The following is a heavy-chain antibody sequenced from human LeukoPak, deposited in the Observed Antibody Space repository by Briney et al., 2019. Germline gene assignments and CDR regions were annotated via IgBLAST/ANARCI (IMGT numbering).Heavy chain of an antibody. V-gene: IGHV3-7*01. J-gene: IGHJ5*02. D-gene: IGHD3-3*01. CDR2: IKQDGSEK. CDR3: AREAFRPYYDFWSGYSWFDP. CDR1: GFTFSSYW. Sequence: GGSLRLSCAASGFTFSSYWMSWVRQAPGKGLEWVANIKQDGSEKYYVDSVKGRFTISRDNAKNSLYLQMNSLRAEDTAVYYCAREAFRPYYDFWSGYSWFDPWGQGTLVTVSS.